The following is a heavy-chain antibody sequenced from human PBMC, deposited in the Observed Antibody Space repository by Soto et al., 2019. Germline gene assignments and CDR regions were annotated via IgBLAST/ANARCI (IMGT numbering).Heavy chain of an antibody. CDR2: IDNSGST. CDR3: ARGGQDFWSGPFDY. J-gene: IGHJ4*02. Sequence: SETLSLTCTVSGGSISNYFCSWIRQPAGKGLEWIGRIDNSGSTNYNPSLKSRITMSADTSRNQFSLKLNSVTAADTAVYYCARGGQDFWSGPFDYWGQGALVTVSS. CDR1: GGSISNYF. V-gene: IGHV4-4*07. D-gene: IGHD3-3*01.